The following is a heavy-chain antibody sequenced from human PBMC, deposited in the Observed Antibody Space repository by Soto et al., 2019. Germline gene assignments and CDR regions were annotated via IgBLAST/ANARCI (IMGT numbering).Heavy chain of an antibody. CDR1: GFTFSTYS. J-gene: IGHJ6*02. CDR3: AREYTAWPLAYGLDV. CDR2: ISSRSDI. D-gene: IGHD2-2*02. V-gene: IGHV3-21*01. Sequence: GGSLRLSCGGSGFTFSTYSINWVRQAPGKGLEWVSSISSRSDIYYADSVKGRFTISRDNAKNSVSLQMNSLRAEDTAVYYCAREYTAWPLAYGLDVWGQGTTVTVSS.